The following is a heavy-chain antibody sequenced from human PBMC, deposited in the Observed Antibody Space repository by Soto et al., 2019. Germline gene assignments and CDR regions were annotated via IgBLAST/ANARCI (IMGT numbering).Heavy chain of an antibody. Sequence: QVQLVQSGAEVKKPRASVKVSCKASGYTFTTYGISWVRQAPGQGLEWMGWISPYNGNINYAQKVQGRVTMTTDTSTSTAYMELRSLRSDDTAVYYCARDHYYDSSGYYFDCWGQGTLVTVSS. V-gene: IGHV1-18*01. CDR2: ISPYNGNI. CDR3: ARDHYYDSSGYYFDC. J-gene: IGHJ4*02. D-gene: IGHD3-22*01. CDR1: GYTFTTYG.